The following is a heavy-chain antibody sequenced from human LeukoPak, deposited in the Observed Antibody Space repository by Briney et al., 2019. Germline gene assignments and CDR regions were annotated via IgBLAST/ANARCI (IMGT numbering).Heavy chain of an antibody. J-gene: IGHJ3*02. CDR1: GFTFSSYG. Sequence: GGSLRLSCAASGFTFSSYGMHWVRQAPGKGLEWGAVISYDGSNKYYADSVKGRFTISRDNSKNTLYLQMNSVRAEDTAVYYCAKDQIQLWLESAFDIWGQGTMVTVSS. V-gene: IGHV3-30*18. D-gene: IGHD5-18*01. CDR2: ISYDGSNK. CDR3: AKDQIQLWLESAFDI.